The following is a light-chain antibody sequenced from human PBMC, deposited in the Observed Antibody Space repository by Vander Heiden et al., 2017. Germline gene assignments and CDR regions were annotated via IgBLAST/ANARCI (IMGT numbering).Light chain of an antibody. Sequence: IVLTQSPATLSLSPGERATLSCRASQSVSGLLAWYQQKPGQAPRLLIYDASNRATGIPARFSGSGSGTDFTLTISSLEPEDFAVYYCQQRGNWPPTFGPGTKVDIK. CDR3: QQRGNWPPT. V-gene: IGKV3-11*01. J-gene: IGKJ3*01. CDR1: QSVSGL. CDR2: DAS.